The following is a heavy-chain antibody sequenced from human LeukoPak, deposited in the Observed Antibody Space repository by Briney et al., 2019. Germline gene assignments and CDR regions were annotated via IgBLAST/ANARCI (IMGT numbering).Heavy chain of an antibody. J-gene: IGHJ1*01. V-gene: IGHV3-23*01. CDR2: ISGRGGST. CDR1: GFTFSSYA. CDR3: AKDRPDRHMGFSGWYQQTLGYFQH. D-gene: IGHD6-19*01. Sequence: PGGSLRLSCAASGFTFSSYAMSWVRQAPGKGLEWVSAISGRGGSTYYADSVKGRFTISRDNSKNTLYLQMNSLRAEDTAVYYCAKDRPDRHMGFSGWYQQTLGYFQHWGQGTLVTVSS.